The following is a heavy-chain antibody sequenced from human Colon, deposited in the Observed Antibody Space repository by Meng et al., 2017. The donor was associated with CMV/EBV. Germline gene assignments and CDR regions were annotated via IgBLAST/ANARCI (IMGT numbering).Heavy chain of an antibody. J-gene: IGHJ2*01. CDR1: GCTFSGAA. CDR2: IRNKPNNYAT. V-gene: IGHV3-73*01. D-gene: IGHD6-13*01. CDR3: TAAATATGDWYFDL. Sequence: GCTFSGAAVNWSRQASGKGLEWVGRIRNKPNNYATAYAASVKGRFTISRDDSKNTAYLQMDSLKTEDTAVYYCTAAATATGDWYFDLWGRGTLVTVSS.